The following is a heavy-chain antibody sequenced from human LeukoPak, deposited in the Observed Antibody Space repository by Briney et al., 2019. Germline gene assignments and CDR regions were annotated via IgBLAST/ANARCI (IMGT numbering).Heavy chain of an antibody. CDR3: ARDIQLST. CDR1: GFTFSGSA. CDR2: ISFSGGST. Sequence: PGGSLRLSCAASGFTFSGSAMSWVRQAPGKGLEWVSLISFSGGSTYYADSVKGRFTISRDNSKDTLYLQINSLRAEDTAIYYCARDIQLSTWGLGTMVTVSS. V-gene: IGHV3-23*01. D-gene: IGHD5-24*01. J-gene: IGHJ3*01.